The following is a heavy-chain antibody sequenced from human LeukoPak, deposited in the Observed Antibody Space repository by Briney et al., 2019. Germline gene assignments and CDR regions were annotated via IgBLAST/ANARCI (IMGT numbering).Heavy chain of an antibody. CDR2: MNLNSGNT. CDR1: GYTFTSYD. J-gene: IGHJ6*03. V-gene: IGHV1-8*01. Sequence: ASVKVSCKASGYTFTSYDINWGRQATGPGHEWMGWMNLNSGNTGYAQKYQGRVTMTRNTSISTAYMELSSLRSEDTAVYYCARGTATIFGVVITPHYYMDVWGKGTTVTVSS. CDR3: ARGTATIFGVVITPHYYMDV. D-gene: IGHD3-3*01.